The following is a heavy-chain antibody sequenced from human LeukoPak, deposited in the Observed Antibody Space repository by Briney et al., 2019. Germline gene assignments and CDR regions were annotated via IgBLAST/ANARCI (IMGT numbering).Heavy chain of an antibody. CDR2: ISYDGSNK. CDR3: ARDQQQLAAFFDH. J-gene: IGHJ4*02. V-gene: IGHV3-30-3*01. Sequence: PGGSLRLSCAASGFTFSSYAMHWVRQAPGKGLEWVAVISYDGSNKYYADSVKGRFTISRDNSKNTLYLQMNSLRAEDTAVYYCARDQQQLAAFFDHWGQGTLVTVSS. CDR1: GFTFSSYA. D-gene: IGHD6-13*01.